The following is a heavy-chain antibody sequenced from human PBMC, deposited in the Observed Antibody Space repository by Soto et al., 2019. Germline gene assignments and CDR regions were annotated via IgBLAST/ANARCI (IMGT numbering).Heavy chain of an antibody. V-gene: IGHV2-5*02. CDR3: ARVDTAMSFDY. J-gene: IGHJ4*02. Sequence: SGPTLVNPTQTLTLTCTFSGFSLSTSGVGVGWIRQPPRKALEWLALIYWDDDKRYSPSLSSRLTITKDTSKNQVVLTMTNMEPVDTATYYCARVDTAMSFDYWGQGTLVTVSS. CDR1: GFSLSTSGVG. CDR2: IYWDDDK. D-gene: IGHD5-18*01.